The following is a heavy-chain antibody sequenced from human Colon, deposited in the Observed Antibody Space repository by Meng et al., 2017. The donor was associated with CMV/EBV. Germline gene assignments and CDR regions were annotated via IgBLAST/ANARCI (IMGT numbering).Heavy chain of an antibody. CDR3: AREGDGNSDYFDY. V-gene: IGHV3-23*01. D-gene: IGHD1/OR15-1a*01. Sequence: GGSLRLSCAASGFMFNTYIMSWVRQAPGKGLEWVSSISGSGGSTYYEDSVRGRFLISRDNSKNTVYLQMNSLRADDTALYYCAREGDGNSDYFDYWGQGTLVTVSS. CDR2: ISGSGGST. CDR1: GFMFNTYI. J-gene: IGHJ4*02.